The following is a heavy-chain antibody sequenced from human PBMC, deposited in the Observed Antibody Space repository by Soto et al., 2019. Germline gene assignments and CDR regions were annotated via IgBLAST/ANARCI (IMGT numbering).Heavy chain of an antibody. V-gene: IGHV4-4*07. J-gene: IGHJ4*02. D-gene: IGHD3-22*01. CDR1: GGSISSYY. CDR3: ARDQANYYDSSGPRPYFDY. CDR2: IYTSGST. Sequence: SETLSLTCTVYGGSISSYYWSWIRQPAGKGLEWIGRIYTSGSTNYNPSLKSRVTMSVDTSKNQFSLKLSSVTAADTAVYYCARDQANYYDSSGPRPYFDYWGQGTLVTVSS.